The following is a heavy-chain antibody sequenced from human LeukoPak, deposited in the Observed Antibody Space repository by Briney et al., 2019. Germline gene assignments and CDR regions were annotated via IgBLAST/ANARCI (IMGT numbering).Heavy chain of an antibody. J-gene: IGHJ4*02. D-gene: IGHD6-13*01. V-gene: IGHV3-66*01. Sequence: PGGSLRLSCAASGFTLSSNYMSWVRQAPGKGLEWVSVIYSGGSTYYADSVTGRFTISRDNSKNTLYLQMNSLRAEDTAVYYCARGGPAAGRFDYWGQGTLVTVSS. CDR1: GFTLSSNY. CDR3: ARGGPAAGRFDY. CDR2: IYSGGST.